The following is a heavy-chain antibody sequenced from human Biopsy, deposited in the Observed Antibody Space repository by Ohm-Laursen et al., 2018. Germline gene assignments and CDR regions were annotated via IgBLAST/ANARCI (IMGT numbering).Heavy chain of an antibody. J-gene: IGHJ4*02. D-gene: IGHD2-15*01. Sequence: SETLSLTCAVFGKTFSDYQWSWNRQPPGKGLEWIGQINQAGTTNYNPSLKSRVSISADASKYEFSLRLTSVTAADTAVYLCGNEVHGRDYWGLGAQVTVSS. CDR1: GKTFSDYQ. CDR3: GNEVHGRDY. CDR2: INQAGTT. V-gene: IGHV4-34*08.